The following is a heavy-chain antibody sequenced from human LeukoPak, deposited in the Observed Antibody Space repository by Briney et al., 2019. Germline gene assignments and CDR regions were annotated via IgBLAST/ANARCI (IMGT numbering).Heavy chain of an antibody. Sequence: EASVKVSCKASGGTFSSYAISWVRQAPGQGLEWMGGIIPIFGTANYAQKFQGRVTITADKSTSTAYMELSSLRSEDTAVYYCASATLRCSGGSCHEMDVWGKGTTVTVSS. D-gene: IGHD2-15*01. V-gene: IGHV1-69*06. CDR3: ASATLRCSGGSCHEMDV. J-gene: IGHJ6*04. CDR1: GGTFSSYA. CDR2: IIPIFGTA.